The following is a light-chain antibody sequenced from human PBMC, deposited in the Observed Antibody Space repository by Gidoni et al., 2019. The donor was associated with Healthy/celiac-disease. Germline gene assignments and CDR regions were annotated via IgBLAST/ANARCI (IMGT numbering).Light chain of an antibody. Sequence: HSVLTQPPSASGTPGHRVTISCSGSSSNIGSNPVNWYQQLPGTAPKLLIYSNNQRPSGVPDRFSGSKSGTSASLAISGLQSEDEADYYCAAWDDSLNGVVFGGGTKLTVL. CDR2: SNN. CDR1: SSNIGSNP. CDR3: AAWDDSLNGVV. J-gene: IGLJ2*01. V-gene: IGLV1-44*01.